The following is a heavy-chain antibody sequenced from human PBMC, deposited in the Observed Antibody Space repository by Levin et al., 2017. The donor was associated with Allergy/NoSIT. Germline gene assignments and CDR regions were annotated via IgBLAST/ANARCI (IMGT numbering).Heavy chain of an antibody. D-gene: IGHD3-10*01. CDR3: AKEESYYYGSGSYPAY. CDR1: GFTFSSYG. CDR2: ISYDGSNK. J-gene: IGHJ4*02. Sequence: LTGGSLRLSCAASGFTFSSYGMHWVRQAPGKGLEWVAVISYDGSNKYYADSVKGRFTISRDNSKNTLYLQMNSLRAEDTAVYYCAKEESYYYGSGSYPAYWGQGTLVTVSS. V-gene: IGHV3-30*18.